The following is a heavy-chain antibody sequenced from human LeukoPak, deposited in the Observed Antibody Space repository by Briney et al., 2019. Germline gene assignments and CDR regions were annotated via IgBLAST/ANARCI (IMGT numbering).Heavy chain of an antibody. V-gene: IGHV3-30*18. J-gene: IGHJ4*02. Sequence: GGCLRLSCAASGFTFSSYGMHWVRQAPGKGLEWVAVISYDGSNKYYADSVKGRFTISRDNSKNTLYLQMNSLRAEDTAVYYCAKTAPIYYNFWSGYYFDYWGQATLVTVSS. CDR3: AKTAPIYYNFWSGYYFDY. CDR1: GFTFSSYG. D-gene: IGHD3-3*01. CDR2: ISYDGSNK.